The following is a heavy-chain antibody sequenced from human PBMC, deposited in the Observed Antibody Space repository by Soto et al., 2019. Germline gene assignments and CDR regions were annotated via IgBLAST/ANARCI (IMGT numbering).Heavy chain of an antibody. Sequence: GGSLRLSCAASVFTFSSYSMNWVRQAPGKGLEWVSSISSSSSYIYYADSVKGRFTISRDNAKNSLYLQMNSLRAEDTAVYYCARLRITMVRGVMGSIDYWGQGTLVTVPQ. CDR1: VFTFSSYS. CDR2: ISSSSSYI. V-gene: IGHV3-21*01. CDR3: ARLRITMVRGVMGSIDY. D-gene: IGHD3-10*01. J-gene: IGHJ4*02.